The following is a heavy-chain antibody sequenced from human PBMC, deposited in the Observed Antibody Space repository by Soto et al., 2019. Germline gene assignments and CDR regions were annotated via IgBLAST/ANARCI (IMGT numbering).Heavy chain of an antibody. CDR2: IKQDGSEK. Sequence: EVQLVESGGGLVQPGGSLRLSCAASGFTFSSYWMSWVRQAPGKGLEWVANIKQDGSEKYYLVSVKGRFTISRDNANNALYRQMNSLRAEDTAVYYCARDPRYGDDDYWGQGTLVTVSS. D-gene: IGHD4-17*01. CDR3: ARDPRYGDDDY. V-gene: IGHV3-7*01. J-gene: IGHJ4*02. CDR1: GFTFSSYW.